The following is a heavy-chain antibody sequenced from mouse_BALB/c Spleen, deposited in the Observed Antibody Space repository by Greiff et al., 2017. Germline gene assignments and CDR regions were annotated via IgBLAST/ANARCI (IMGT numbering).Heavy chain of an antibody. J-gene: IGHJ4*01. CDR1: GYTFTDYN. V-gene: IGHV1S29*02. D-gene: IGHD1-1*01. Sequence: VQLKQSGPELVKPGASVKISCKASGYTFTDYNMHWVKQSHGKSLEWIGYIYPYNGGTGYNQKFKSKATLTVDNSSSTAYMELRSLTSEDSAVYYCASYYGSSYLYYYAMDYWGQGTSVTVSS. CDR2: IYPYNGGT. CDR3: ASYYGSSYLYYYAMDY.